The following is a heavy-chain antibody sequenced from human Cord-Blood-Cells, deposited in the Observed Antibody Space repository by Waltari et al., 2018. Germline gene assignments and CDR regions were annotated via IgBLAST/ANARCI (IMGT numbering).Heavy chain of an antibody. Sequence: AGLLKPSETLSLTCAVYGGSFSGYYWSWIRQPPGKGLAWIGEINHSGSTNYNPSLKSRVTISVDTSKNQFSLKLSSVTAADTAVYYCARGEAGITYYYYYYMDVWGKGTTVTVSS. D-gene: IGHD1-20*01. J-gene: IGHJ6*03. CDR2: INHSGST. CDR1: GGSFSGYY. V-gene: IGHV4-34*01. CDR3: ARGEAGITYYYYYYMDV.